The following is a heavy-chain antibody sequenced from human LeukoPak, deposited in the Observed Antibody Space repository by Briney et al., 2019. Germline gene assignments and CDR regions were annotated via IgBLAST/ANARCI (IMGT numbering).Heavy chain of an antibody. CDR2: IYYSGST. J-gene: IGHJ4*02. Sequence: SETLSLTCTVSGGSISSGDYYWSWIRQPPGKGLEWIGYIYYSGSTYYNPSLKSRVTISVDTSKNQFSLKLSSVTAADTAVYYCATTRPLSTVTTGYFDYWGQGTLVTVSS. V-gene: IGHV4-30-4*01. D-gene: IGHD4-17*01. CDR1: GGSISSGDYY. CDR3: ATTRPLSTVTTGYFDY.